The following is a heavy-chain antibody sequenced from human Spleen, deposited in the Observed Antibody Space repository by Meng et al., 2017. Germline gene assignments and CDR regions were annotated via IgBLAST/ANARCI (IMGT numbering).Heavy chain of an antibody. V-gene: IGHV4-34*01. J-gene: IGHJ4*02. CDR3: ARGPTTMAHDFDY. CDR1: GGSFSDYY. CDR2: INHSGST. D-gene: IGHD4-11*01. Sequence: QVQLQQWGAGLLKPSETLSLTCVVSGGSFSDYYWSWIRQPPGKGLEWIGEINHSGSTNYNPSLKSRVTISVDTSQNNLSLKLSSVTAADSAVYYCARGPTTMAHDFDYWGQGTLVTGSS.